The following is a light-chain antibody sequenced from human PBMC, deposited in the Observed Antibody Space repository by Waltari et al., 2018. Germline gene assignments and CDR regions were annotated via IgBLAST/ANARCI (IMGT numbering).Light chain of an antibody. CDR2: GVS. CDR3: WTYTTTNTLI. CDR1: NDDIGVYNF. Sequence: QSAPTQPPSVSGSPGQSVTISCSGSNDDIGVYNFVSWFQLHPGKAPKLLIYGVSNRPSGVSDRFSGSKSGNMASLTISGLQAEDEAEYYCWTYTTTNTLIVGGGTRLTVL. J-gene: IGLJ2*01. V-gene: IGLV2-14*03.